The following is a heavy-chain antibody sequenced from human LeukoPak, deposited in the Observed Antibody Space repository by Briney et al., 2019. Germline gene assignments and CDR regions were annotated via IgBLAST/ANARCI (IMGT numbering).Heavy chain of an antibody. D-gene: IGHD3-10*01. Sequence: PGGSLRLSCAASGFTFSSFVMNWVRQAPGKGLEWVSSIGGSGGGTYYADSVKGRFTISRDNSKNTLYLLMNTLRGDDTAVYYCAKISGSGSSHSDSWGQGTLVTASS. V-gene: IGHV3-23*01. J-gene: IGHJ4*02. CDR3: AKISGSGSSHSDS. CDR1: GFTFSSFV. CDR2: IGGSGGGT.